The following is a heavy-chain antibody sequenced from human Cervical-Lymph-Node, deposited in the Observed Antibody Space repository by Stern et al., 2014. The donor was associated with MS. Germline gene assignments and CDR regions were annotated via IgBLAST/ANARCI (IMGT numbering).Heavy chain of an antibody. CDR1: GFTFDDYA. CDR2: ISWNSGAI. Sequence: QLVQSGGGLVQPGRSLRLSCAASGFTFDDYAMYWVRQAPGKGLEWVSSISWNSGAIAYADSVKGRFTVSRDNAKHSLYLQMNSLRPEDTALYYCAKDYASGSSFFDYWGQGTLVTVSS. V-gene: IGHV3-9*01. J-gene: IGHJ4*02. D-gene: IGHD3-10*01. CDR3: AKDYASGSSFFDY.